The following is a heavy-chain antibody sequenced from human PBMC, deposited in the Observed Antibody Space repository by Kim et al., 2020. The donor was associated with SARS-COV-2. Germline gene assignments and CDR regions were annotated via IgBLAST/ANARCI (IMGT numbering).Heavy chain of an antibody. CDR2: INAGNGNT. D-gene: IGHD3-10*01. J-gene: IGHJ6*02. V-gene: IGHV1-3*01. CDR1: GYTFTSYA. Sequence: ASVKVSCKASGYTFTSYAMHWVRQAPGQRLEWMGWINAGNGNTKYSQKFQGRVTITRDTSASTAYMELSSLRSEDTAVYYCARDLYRYYGSGSPVMNYYYDGMDVWGQGTTVTVSS. CDR3: ARDLYRYYGSGSPVMNYYYDGMDV.